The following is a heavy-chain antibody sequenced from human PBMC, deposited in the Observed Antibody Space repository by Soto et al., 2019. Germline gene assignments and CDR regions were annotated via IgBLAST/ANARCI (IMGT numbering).Heavy chain of an antibody. J-gene: IGHJ4*02. V-gene: IGHV1-69*02. CDR3: ARVPSADSGYDGGYY. Sequence: ASVKVSCKASGGTFSSYTISWVRQAPGQGLEWMGRIIPILGIANYAQKFQGRVTITADKSTSTAYMELSSLRSEDTAVYYCARVPSADSGYDGGYYWGQGTLVTVSS. CDR1: GGTFSSYT. D-gene: IGHD5-12*01. CDR2: IIPILGIA.